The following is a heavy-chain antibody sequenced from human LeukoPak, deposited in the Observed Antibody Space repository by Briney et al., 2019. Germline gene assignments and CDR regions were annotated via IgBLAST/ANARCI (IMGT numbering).Heavy chain of an antibody. CDR2: IWHDGSNK. D-gene: IGHD6-13*01. Sequence: GRSLRLSCAASGFTFSSYGMHWVRQAPGKGLEWVGVIWHDGSNKYYADSVKGRFTISRDNSKNTLYLQMNRLSAEDTAVYYCARDRIAAAGRSYYYYYYGMDVWGKGTTVTVSS. V-gene: IGHV3-33*01. CDR1: GFTFSSYG. J-gene: IGHJ6*04. CDR3: ARDRIAAAGRSYYYYYYGMDV.